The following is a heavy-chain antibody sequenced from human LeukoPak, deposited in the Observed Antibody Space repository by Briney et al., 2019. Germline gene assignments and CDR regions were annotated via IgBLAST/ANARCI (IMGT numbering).Heavy chain of an antibody. D-gene: IGHD2-8*01. J-gene: IGHJ4*02. CDR2: ISGSGGST. V-gene: IGHV3-23*01. CDR1: GFTFSSYA. Sequence: PGGSLRLSCAASGFTFSSYAMSWVRQAPGKWLEWVSAISGSGGSTYYADSVKGRFTISRDNSKNTLYLQMNSLRAEDTAVYYCAKKDIVLMVYANIDYWGQGTLVTVSS. CDR3: AKKDIVLMVYANIDY.